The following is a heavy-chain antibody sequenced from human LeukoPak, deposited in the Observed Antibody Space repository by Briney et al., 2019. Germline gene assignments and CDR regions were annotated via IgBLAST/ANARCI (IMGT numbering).Heavy chain of an antibody. D-gene: IGHD2-15*01. V-gene: IGHV3-74*01. CDR1: GFTFSNYW. CDR3: ARVRCSGGSCSAYYYYYMDV. J-gene: IGHJ6*03. CDR2: INSDGSST. Sequence: GGSLRLSCAASGFTFSNYWMHWVRQAPGKGLVWVSRINSDGSSTTYADSVKGRFTISRDNAKDTLYLQMNSLRAEDTAVYYCARVRCSGGSCSAYYYYYMDVWGKGTTVTISS.